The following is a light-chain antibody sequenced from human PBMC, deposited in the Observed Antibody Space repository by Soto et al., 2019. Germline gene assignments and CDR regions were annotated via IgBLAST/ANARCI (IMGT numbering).Light chain of an antibody. CDR1: QGIGNY. Sequence: DIQMTQSPSSLSASLGDRVTITCRASQGIGNYLAWYQLQPGKVPKLLIYAASTLQSGVPSRFSGSGSGTDFTLTISSQQPEDVATYFCQKYNSAPRTFGQRTKVEI. CDR3: QKYNSAPRT. V-gene: IGKV1-27*01. J-gene: IGKJ1*01. CDR2: AAS.